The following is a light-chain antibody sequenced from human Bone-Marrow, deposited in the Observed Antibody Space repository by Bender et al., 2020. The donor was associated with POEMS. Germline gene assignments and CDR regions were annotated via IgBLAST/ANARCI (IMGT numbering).Light chain of an antibody. CDR2: GVT. CDR1: DGDIGAFDD. CDR3: CSYARNNWV. V-gene: IGLV2-14*03. J-gene: IGLJ3*02. Sequence: QSVLTQPASVSGSPGQSLTISCIGSDGDIGAFDDVSWYHQSPGKAPRLIIYGVTNRPSGVSDRLSGSKFGNTASLTISGLQPEDEADYHCCSYARNNWVFGGGTKLTVL.